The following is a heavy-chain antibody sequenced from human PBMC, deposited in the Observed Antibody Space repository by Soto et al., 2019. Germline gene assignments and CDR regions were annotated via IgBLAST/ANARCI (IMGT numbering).Heavy chain of an antibody. J-gene: IGHJ6*02. CDR1: GFTFSSYG. CDR3: AKVYGMDV. Sequence: PGGSLRLSCAASGFTFSSYGMHWVRQAPGKGLEWVAVISYDGSNKYYAEYVKGRFTISRDNSKNKLYLQMNSLRAEDTAVYYCAKVYGMDVWGQGTTVTVSS. CDR2: ISYDGSNK. V-gene: IGHV3-30*18.